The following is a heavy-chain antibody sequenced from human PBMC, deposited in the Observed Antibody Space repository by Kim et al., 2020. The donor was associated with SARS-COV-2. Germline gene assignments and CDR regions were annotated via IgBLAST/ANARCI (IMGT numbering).Heavy chain of an antibody. Sequence: GGSLRLSCAASGFTFSSYAMHWVRQAPGKGLEWVAVIWYDGSNKYYADSVKGRFTISRDNSKNTLYLQMNSLRAEDTAVYYCARFTIVVVVKTPPNYYG. D-gene: IGHD3-3*01. J-gene: IGHJ6*01. CDR3: ARFTIVVVVKTPPNYYG. CDR1: GFTFSSYA. V-gene: IGHV3-33*01. CDR2: IWYDGSNK.